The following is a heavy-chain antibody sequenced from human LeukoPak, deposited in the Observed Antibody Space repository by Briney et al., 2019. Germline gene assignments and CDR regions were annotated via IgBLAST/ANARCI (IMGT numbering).Heavy chain of an antibody. Sequence: SETLSLTCTVSGGSISSYYWSWIRQPPGKGLEWIGCIYYSGSTNYNPSLKSRVTISVDTSKNQFSLKLSSVTAADTAVYYCASLYNWNYSHYYYYYMDVWGKGTTVTVSS. CDR3: ASLYNWNYSHYYYYYMDV. V-gene: IGHV4-59*01. J-gene: IGHJ6*03. CDR1: GGSISSYY. D-gene: IGHD1-7*01. CDR2: IYYSGST.